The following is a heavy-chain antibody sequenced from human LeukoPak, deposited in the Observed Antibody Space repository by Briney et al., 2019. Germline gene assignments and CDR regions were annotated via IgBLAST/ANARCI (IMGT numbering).Heavy chain of an antibody. Sequence: PGGSLRLSCAASGFTFGIYTMTWVRQAPGKGLEWVAVISYDGSKTYYADSVKGRFTISRDNSKNTVYLQMNSLSTEDTAMYYCARDQSSGGRWLDYWGRGTLVTVSS. D-gene: IGHD2-15*01. CDR1: GFTFGIYT. CDR3: ARDQSSGGRWLDY. V-gene: IGHV3-30-3*01. CDR2: ISYDGSKT. J-gene: IGHJ4*02.